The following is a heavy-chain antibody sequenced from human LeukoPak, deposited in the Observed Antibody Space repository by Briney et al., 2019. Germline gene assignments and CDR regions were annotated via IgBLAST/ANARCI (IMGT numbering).Heavy chain of an antibody. J-gene: IGHJ4*02. D-gene: IGHD6-13*01. CDR3: LKDLYKGDSSSWYYFHY. Sequence: GGSRRLSCSASGFIISNYAMHWVRQAPGKGLEYLSAISANGGSTYYADSVKGRFTISRDNSRNTLYLQMSSLRAEDTAIYHCLKDLYKGDSSSWYYFHYWGQGTLVTVSS. CDR2: ISANGGST. CDR1: GFIISNYA. V-gene: IGHV3-64D*06.